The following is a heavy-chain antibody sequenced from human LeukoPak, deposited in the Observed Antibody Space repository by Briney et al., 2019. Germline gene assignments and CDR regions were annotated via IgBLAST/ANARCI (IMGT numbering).Heavy chain of an antibody. D-gene: IGHD3-3*01. V-gene: IGHV3-74*01. J-gene: IGHJ4*02. CDR1: GFTFSNYW. Sequence: PGGSLRLSCAASGFTFSNYWMHWVRHAPGKGLVWVSRINSDGSSTSYADSVKGRFTISRDSAKNTLYLQMNSLGVEDTAVYYCARGYNDFWSGYIDYWGQGSLVTVSS. CDR2: INSDGSST. CDR3: ARGYNDFWSGYIDY.